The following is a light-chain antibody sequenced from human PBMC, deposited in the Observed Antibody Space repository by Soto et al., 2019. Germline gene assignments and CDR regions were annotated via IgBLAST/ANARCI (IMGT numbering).Light chain of an antibody. Sequence: DIVLTQSPGTLSLSPGERATLSCRASQSVSSSYLAWYQQKPGQAPRLLIYGASSRATGIPDRFSGSGSGTVFTLTISRLEPEDFAVYYWQQYGSSPPSCTFGQGTKVEIK. CDR3: QQYGSSPPSCT. CDR1: QSVSSSY. J-gene: IGKJ1*01. CDR2: GAS. V-gene: IGKV3-20*01.